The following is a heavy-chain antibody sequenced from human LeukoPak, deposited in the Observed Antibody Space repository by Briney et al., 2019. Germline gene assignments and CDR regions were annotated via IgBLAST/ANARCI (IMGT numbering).Heavy chain of an antibody. CDR1: GFTFSDYY. V-gene: IGHV3-23*01. Sequence: PGGSLRLSCAASGFTFSDYYMSWIRQAPGKGLEWVSAISDTGNTYHADSVKGRFTISRDSSKNTLFLQMNGLRPEDAAVYYCAKAPVTTCRGAFCYPFDYWGLGTLVTVSS. D-gene: IGHD2-15*01. CDR2: ISDTGNT. J-gene: IGHJ4*02. CDR3: AKAPVTTCRGAFCYPFDY.